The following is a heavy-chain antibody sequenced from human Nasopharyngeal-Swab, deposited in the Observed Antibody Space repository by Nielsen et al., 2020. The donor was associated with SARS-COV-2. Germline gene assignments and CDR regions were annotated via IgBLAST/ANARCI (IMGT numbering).Heavy chain of an antibody. J-gene: IGHJ3*02. CDR3: ARTGDLDIVVVPAALWAFDI. CDR2: IYYSGST. V-gene: IGHV4-59*01. D-gene: IGHD2-2*03. Sequence: SETLSLTCTVYGGSFSGYYWSWIRQPPGKGLEWIGYIYYSGSTNYNPSLKSRVTISVDTSKNQFSLKLSSVTAADTAVYYCARTGDLDIVVVPAALWAFDIWGQGTMVTASS. CDR1: GGSFSGYY.